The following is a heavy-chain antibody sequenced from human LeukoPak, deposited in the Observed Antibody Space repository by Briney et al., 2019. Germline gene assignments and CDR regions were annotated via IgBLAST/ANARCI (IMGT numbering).Heavy chain of an antibody. CDR2: IYSGGNT. V-gene: IGHV3-53*01. D-gene: IGHD6-19*01. J-gene: IGHJ6*03. CDR3: ARASGWYEREPDYYYYYMDV. Sequence: GGSLRLSCTVSGFTVSSNSWSWVRQAPGKGLEWVSFIYSGGNTHYSDSVKGRFTISRDNSKNTLYLQMNSLRAEDTAVYYCARASGWYEREPDYYYYYMDVWGKGTMVTVSS. CDR1: GFTVSSNS.